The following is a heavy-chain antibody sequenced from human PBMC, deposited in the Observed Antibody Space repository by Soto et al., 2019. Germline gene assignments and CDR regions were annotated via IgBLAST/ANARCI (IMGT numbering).Heavy chain of an antibody. CDR2: VNSGENT. D-gene: IGHD2-2*01. Sequence: EVQLVEAGGCLVQPGGSLRLSCAASGFNFSTYRMHWVRQAPGPVLVWVSRVNSGENTIYADYVKGRFTVSRDNATNTVYLQMSRLRPEDTAVYYCARGLQVHQASWSIYYYHGLDVWGQGTTVTVSS. J-gene: IGHJ6*02. V-gene: IGHV3-74*01. CDR1: GFNFSTYR. CDR3: ARGLQVHQASWSIYYYHGLDV.